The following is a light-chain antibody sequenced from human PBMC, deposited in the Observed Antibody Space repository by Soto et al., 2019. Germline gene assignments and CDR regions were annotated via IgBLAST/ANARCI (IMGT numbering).Light chain of an antibody. J-gene: IGKJ4*01. Sequence: EIVLTQSPATLSFAPGERATLSCRASQSVNSYLAWYQQKPGQAPRLLIYDAFNRATGIPARFSGSGSGTDFSLTISSLEPEDLAVYYCQQRSSWPLSFGGGTKVEIK. CDR3: QQRSSWPLS. CDR2: DAF. V-gene: IGKV3-11*01. CDR1: QSVNSY.